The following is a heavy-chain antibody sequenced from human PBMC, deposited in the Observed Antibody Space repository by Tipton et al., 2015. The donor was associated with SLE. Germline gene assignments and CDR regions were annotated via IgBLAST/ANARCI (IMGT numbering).Heavy chain of an antibody. V-gene: IGHV4-39*02. Sequence: TLSLTCTVSGASIGTSNYYWSWIRQPPGEGLEWIGGMNHSGNTYYNPSLQSRATISVDTSKNQLSLKLTSGTAADTSVDFCARGAKERITVGLVRPYYCDYVCQGRRVTVSS. CDR1: GASIGTSNYY. J-gene: IGHJ4*01. D-gene: IGHD1-20*01. CDR3: ARGAKERITVGLVRPYYCDY. CDR2: MNHSGNT.